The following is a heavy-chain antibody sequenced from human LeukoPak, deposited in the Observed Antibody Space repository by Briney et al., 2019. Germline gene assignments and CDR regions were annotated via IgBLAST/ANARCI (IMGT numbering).Heavy chain of an antibody. CDR1: GFTFNSFW. CDR3: ARGGSGSGYHYYYHYIDV. J-gene: IGHJ6*03. Sequence: PGGSLRLSCAASGFTFNSFWMYWVRHVPGKGLLWVARINSDGIRTSHADSVQGRFTISRDNANNTLYLQMNSLRVEDTAVYYCARGGSGSGYHYYYHYIDVWGKGTTVTISS. D-gene: IGHD3-22*01. V-gene: IGHV3-74*01. CDR2: INSDGIRT.